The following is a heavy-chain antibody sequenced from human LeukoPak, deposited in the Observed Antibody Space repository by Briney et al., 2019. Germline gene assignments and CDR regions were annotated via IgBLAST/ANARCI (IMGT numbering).Heavy chain of an antibody. CDR1: GYTFTSHG. D-gene: IGHD3-22*01. V-gene: IGHV1-18*01. J-gene: IGHJ3*02. CDR3: ARVKPNYYDSSAYGTFDI. Sequence: ASVKVSCKASGYTFTSHGITWVRQAPGQGLEWVGWINAYNGHTNYVQNLQGRATMTTDTSTSTAYMELRSLRSDDTAVYYCARVKPNYYDSSAYGTFDIWGQGTMVTVS. CDR2: INAYNGHT.